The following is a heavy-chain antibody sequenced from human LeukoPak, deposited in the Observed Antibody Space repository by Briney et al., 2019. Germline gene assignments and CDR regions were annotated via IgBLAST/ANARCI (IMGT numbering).Heavy chain of an antibody. Sequence: SVKVSCKASGGTFSRYAISWVRQAPGQGLEWMGGIIPIFGTANYAQKFQGRVTITADESTSTAYMELSSLRSEDTAVYYCAREVLSYDYVWGSYRAHFDYWGQGTLVTVSS. D-gene: IGHD3-16*02. V-gene: IGHV1-69*13. CDR3: AREVLSYDYVWGSYRAHFDY. CDR2: IIPIFGTA. J-gene: IGHJ4*02. CDR1: GGTFSRYA.